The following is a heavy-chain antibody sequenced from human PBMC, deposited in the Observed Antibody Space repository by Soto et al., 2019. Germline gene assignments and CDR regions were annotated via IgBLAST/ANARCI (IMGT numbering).Heavy chain of an antibody. CDR1: GYTFTSYG. V-gene: IGHV1-18*01. CDR2: ISAYNGNT. CDR3: ARDIIVVVPAALTGPASDWFDP. Sequence: ASVKVSCKASGYTFTSYGISWVRQAPGQGLEGMGWISAYNGNTNYAQKLQGRVTMTTDTSTSTAYMELRSLRSDDTAVYYCARDIIVVVPAALTGPASDWFDPWGQGTLVTVSS. J-gene: IGHJ5*02. D-gene: IGHD2-2*01.